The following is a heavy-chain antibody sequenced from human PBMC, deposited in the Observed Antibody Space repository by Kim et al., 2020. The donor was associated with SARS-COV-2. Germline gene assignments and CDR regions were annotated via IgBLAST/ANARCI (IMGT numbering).Heavy chain of an antibody. Sequence: GGSLRLSCAASGFTFSSYGMHWVRQAPGKGLEWVAVISYDGSNKYHADSVKGRFTISRDNSKNTLYLQMNSLGAEDTAVYYCATSADSTFDYWGQGTLVTVSS. D-gene: IGHD3-22*01. V-gene: IGHV3-30*03. CDR2: ISYDGSNK. CDR3: ATSADSTFDY. CDR1: GFTFSSYG. J-gene: IGHJ4*02.